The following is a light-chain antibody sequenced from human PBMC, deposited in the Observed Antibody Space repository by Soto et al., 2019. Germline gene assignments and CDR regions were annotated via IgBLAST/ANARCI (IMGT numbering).Light chain of an antibody. Sequence: QSVLTQPPSVSAAPGQKVTISCSGSNSNIGTNHVSWYQQLPGTAPKLLIYDNNNRPSGIPDRFSGSRSGTSATLDINGLQTGDEAEYYCGTCDSSMSVGYVFGTGTKLTVL. J-gene: IGLJ1*01. CDR1: NSNIGTNH. CDR2: DNN. V-gene: IGLV1-51*01. CDR3: GTCDSSMSVGYV.